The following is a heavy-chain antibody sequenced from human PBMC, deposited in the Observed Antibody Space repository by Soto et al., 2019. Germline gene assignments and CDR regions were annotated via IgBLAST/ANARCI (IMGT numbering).Heavy chain of an antibody. CDR1: GVSISRSSYY. Sequence: SETLSLTCTVSGVSISRSSYYWGWIRQPPGKGLEWIGSIFYSGGTYYNPSLKSRVAISVDTSKNQFSLKLTSVTAADTAVYYCATTSNCSGGSCRYYYYMDVWGKGTTVTVSS. D-gene: IGHD2-15*01. CDR2: IFYSGGT. CDR3: ATTSNCSGGSCRYYYYMDV. J-gene: IGHJ6*03. V-gene: IGHV4-39*01.